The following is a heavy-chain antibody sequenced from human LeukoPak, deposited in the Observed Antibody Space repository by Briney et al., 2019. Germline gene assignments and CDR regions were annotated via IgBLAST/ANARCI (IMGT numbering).Heavy chain of an antibody. D-gene: IGHD5-18*01. V-gene: IGHV3-71*01. J-gene: IGHJ4*02. Sequence: GGSLRLSCAASGFTFSDYYMSWIRQPPGKGLEWVGFINNRASGGAIEYVASVKGRFIISRDDSKSIAYLQMNSLKTEDTAMYYCAHSFGFYWGQGTLVTVSS. CDR3: AHSFGFY. CDR2: INNRASGGAI. CDR1: GFTFSDYY.